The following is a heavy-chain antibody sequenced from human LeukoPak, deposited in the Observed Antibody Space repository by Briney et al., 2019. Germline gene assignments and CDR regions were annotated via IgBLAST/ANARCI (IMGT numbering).Heavy chain of an antibody. J-gene: IGHJ4*02. CDR3: ARDYYDSSGYYLYYFDY. CDR2: ISGSSSYT. V-gene: IGHV3-11*05. CDR1: GFTFSDYY. Sequence: GGSLRLSCAASGFTFSDYYMSWIRQAPGKGLEWVSYISGSSSYTNYADSVRGRFTISRDNAKNSLYLQMNSLRAEDTAVYYCARDYYDSSGYYLYYFDYWGQGTLVTVSS. D-gene: IGHD3-22*01.